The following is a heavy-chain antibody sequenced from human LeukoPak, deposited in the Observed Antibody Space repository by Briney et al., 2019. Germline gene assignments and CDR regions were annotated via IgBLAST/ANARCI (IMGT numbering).Heavy chain of an antibody. Sequence: GESLKISCKGSGYSFTTYWIGWVRQTPGKGLEWMGIIYPGDSDTRYSPSFQGQVTISADKSITTAYLQWSSLKASDTAMYYCARVGIAVPGVLPYFDYWGQGTLVTVSS. V-gene: IGHV5-51*01. CDR1: GYSFTTYW. CDR2: IYPGDSDT. D-gene: IGHD6-19*01. J-gene: IGHJ4*02. CDR3: ARVGIAVPGVLPYFDY.